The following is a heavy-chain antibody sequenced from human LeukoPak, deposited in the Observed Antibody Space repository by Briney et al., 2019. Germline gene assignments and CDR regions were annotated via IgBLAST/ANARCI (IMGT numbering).Heavy chain of an antibody. CDR2: INPHSGGT. Sequence: GASVKVSCKASGYTFTGYYMHWVRQAPGQGLEWMGWINPHSGGTNYAQNFQGRVTMTRDTSISTAYMDLSGLRSDDTAVYYCARVFSLRGSMDVWGRGTRSPSP. CDR1: GYTFTGYY. J-gene: IGHJ6*02. CDR3: ARVFSLRGSMDV. D-gene: IGHD2-21*01. V-gene: IGHV1-2*02.